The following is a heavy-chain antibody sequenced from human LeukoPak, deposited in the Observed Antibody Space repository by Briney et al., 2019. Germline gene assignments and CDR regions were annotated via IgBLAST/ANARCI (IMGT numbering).Heavy chain of an antibody. CDR1: GFSFSSYG. CDR3: AKGGIQLYFDY. Sequence: PGGSLRLSCAGSGFSFSSYGMHWVRQAPGKGLEWVSAISGSGGSTYYADSVKGRFTISRDNSKNTLYLQMNSLRAEDTAVYYCAKGGIQLYFDYWGQGTLVTVSS. CDR2: ISGSGGST. D-gene: IGHD5-18*01. V-gene: IGHV3-23*01. J-gene: IGHJ4*02.